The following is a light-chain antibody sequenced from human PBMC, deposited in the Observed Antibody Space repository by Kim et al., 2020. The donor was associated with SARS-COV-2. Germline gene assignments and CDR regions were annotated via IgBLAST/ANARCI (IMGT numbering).Light chain of an antibody. CDR1: SLRSDY. V-gene: IGLV3-19*01. CDR3: NSRDSNDNVV. Sequence: VALGQTVTITCQGDSLRSDYASRYQHKPGQAPILVFYGKNHRPSAIPDRFSGSSSGNTASFTITGTQAVDEAYYYGNSRDSNDNVVFGGGTQLTVL. J-gene: IGLJ2*01. CDR2: GKN.